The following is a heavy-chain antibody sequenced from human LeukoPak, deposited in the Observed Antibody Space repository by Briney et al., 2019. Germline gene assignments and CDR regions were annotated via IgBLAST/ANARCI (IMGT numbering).Heavy chain of an antibody. Sequence: GGSLRLSCTASGFTFGDYAMSWVRRAPGKGLEWVGFIRSKAYGGTTEYAASVKGRFTISRGDSKSIAYLQMNSLKTEDTAVYYCGYSYGYEPIFDYWGQGTLVTVSS. CDR3: GYSYGYEPIFDY. J-gene: IGHJ4*02. CDR2: IRSKAYGGTT. D-gene: IGHD5-18*01. V-gene: IGHV3-49*04. CDR1: GFTFGDYA.